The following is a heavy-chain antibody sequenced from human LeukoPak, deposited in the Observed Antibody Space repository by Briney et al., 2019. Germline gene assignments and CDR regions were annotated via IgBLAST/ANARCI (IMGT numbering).Heavy chain of an antibody. CDR2: IFYSGNT. V-gene: IGHV4-39*01. D-gene: IGHD5-12*01. CDR3: TRQSSGYAFEYIYYYYTDG. CDR1: GDSISSTSFY. J-gene: IGHJ6*03. Sequence: PSETLSLTCTVSGDSISSTSFYWGWIRQSPGKGLEWIGNIFYSGNTYYNPSLKSRVTISVDTSKNNFSLRLTSVTAADTAVYYCTRQSSGYAFEYIYYYYTDGWGKGTTVTVSS.